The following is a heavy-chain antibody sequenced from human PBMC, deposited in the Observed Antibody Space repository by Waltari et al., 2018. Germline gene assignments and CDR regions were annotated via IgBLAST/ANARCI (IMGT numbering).Heavy chain of an antibody. CDR3: ARGGKVLLWFGSQNWFDP. CDR1: GGSFSGYY. J-gene: IGHJ5*02. CDR2: INHSGST. V-gene: IGHV4-34*01. D-gene: IGHD3-10*01. Sequence: QVQLQQWGAGLLKPSETLSLTCAVYGGSFSGYYWSWIRQPPGRGLEWIGEINHSGSTNYNPSLKSRVTISVDTSKNQFSLKLSSVTAADTAVYYWARGGKVLLWFGSQNWFDPWGQGTLVTVSS.